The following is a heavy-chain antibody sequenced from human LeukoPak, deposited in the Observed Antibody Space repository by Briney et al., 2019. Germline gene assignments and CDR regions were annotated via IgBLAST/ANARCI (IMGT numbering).Heavy chain of an antibody. V-gene: IGHV4-59*01. D-gene: IGHD5-18*01. CDR2: IYYSGNT. J-gene: IGHJ4*02. CDR1: GGSIRSFY. Sequence: SETLSLTCTVSGGSIRSFYWSWIRQPPGKGLERIGYIYYSGNTNHNPSLKSRVTISVDTSKNQFSLKVSSVTAADTAVYYCARGGNSYGYLDYWDQGTLVTVSS. CDR3: ARGGNSYGYLDY.